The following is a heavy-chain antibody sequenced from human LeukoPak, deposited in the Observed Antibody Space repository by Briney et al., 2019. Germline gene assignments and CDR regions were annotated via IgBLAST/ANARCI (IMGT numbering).Heavy chain of an antibody. J-gene: IGHJ4*02. CDR1: GFTFSSYW. Sequence: GGSLRLSCAASGFTFSSYWMSWVRQAPGKGLEWVANTNRVGSEKYYVDSVKGRFTISRDNAKNSLYLQMNSLRAEDTAVYCCARDSSGFDWGQGTLVTVSS. V-gene: IGHV3-7*01. D-gene: IGHD3-22*01. CDR3: ARDSSGFD. CDR2: TNRVGSEK.